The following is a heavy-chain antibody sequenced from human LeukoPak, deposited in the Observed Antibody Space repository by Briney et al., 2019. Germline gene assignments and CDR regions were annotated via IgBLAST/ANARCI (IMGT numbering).Heavy chain of an antibody. CDR3: TRIGPTTADY. Sequence: GGSLRLSCAASGFTFSGSAMHWVRQASGKGLEWVGRIRSKTNDYATAYAASVKGRFTISRDDSKNTAYLQMNNLKTEDTAVSYCTRIGPTTADYWGQGTLVTVSS. J-gene: IGHJ4*02. CDR1: GFTFSGSA. V-gene: IGHV3-73*01. CDR2: IRSKTNDYAT. D-gene: IGHD5-12*01.